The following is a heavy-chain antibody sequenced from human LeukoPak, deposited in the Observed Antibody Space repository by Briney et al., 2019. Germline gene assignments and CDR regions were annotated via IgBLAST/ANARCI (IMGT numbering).Heavy chain of an antibody. J-gene: IGHJ3*02. V-gene: IGHV1-2*02. Sequence: ASVKVSCKATGYTFTGYYMHWVRQAPGQGLEWMGWINPNSGGTNYAQKFQGRVTMTRDTSISTAYMELSRLSSDDTAVYYCAREVSWYSDAFDIWGQGTMVTVSS. CDR2: INPNSGGT. D-gene: IGHD6-13*01. CDR3: AREVSWYSDAFDI. CDR1: GYTFTGYY.